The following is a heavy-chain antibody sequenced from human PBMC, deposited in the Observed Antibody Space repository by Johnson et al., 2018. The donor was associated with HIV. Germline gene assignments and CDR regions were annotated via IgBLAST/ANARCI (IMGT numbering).Heavy chain of an antibody. D-gene: IGHD3-16*02. CDR1: GFTFDDFG. CDR2: INWNGATT. CDR3: ARGGLGYQNIHDPFDV. J-gene: IGHJ3*01. Sequence: MQLVESGGSVERPGGSLRLSCVASGFTFDDFGMSWVRQAPGKGLEWVSGINWNGATTGYADSVQGRFTISRDNAKKSLYLQLNSLRGEDTALYYCARGGLGYQNIHDPFDVWGQGTMVTVSS. V-gene: IGHV3-20*04.